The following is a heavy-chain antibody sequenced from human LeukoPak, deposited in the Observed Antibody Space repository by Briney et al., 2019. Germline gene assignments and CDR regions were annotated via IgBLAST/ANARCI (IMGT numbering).Heavy chain of an antibody. V-gene: IGHV4-61*02. Sequence: SQILSLTCTVSGGSISRGNYYWSWIRQPAGKGLEWIGRIFSTGSTNYSPSLKSRVIILLDTSKNQFSLKVSSVTAADTAVYYCARDGGSYHGLGYWGQGTLVTVSS. J-gene: IGHJ4*02. CDR1: GGSISRGNYY. D-gene: IGHD1-26*01. CDR3: ARDGGSYHGLGY. CDR2: IFSTGST.